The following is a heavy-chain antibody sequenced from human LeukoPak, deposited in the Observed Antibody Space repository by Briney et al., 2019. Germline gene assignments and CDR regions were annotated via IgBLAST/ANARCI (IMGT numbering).Heavy chain of an antibody. Sequence: PGGSLRLSCAASGFTFSSYGMHWVRQAPGKGLEWVAVIWYDGSNKYYADSVKGRFTISRDNSKNTLYLQMNSLRAEDTAVYYCARELGGSYHDYWGQGTLVTVSS. D-gene: IGHD2-15*01. CDR2: IWYDGSNK. V-gene: IGHV3-33*01. J-gene: IGHJ4*02. CDR1: GFTFSSYG. CDR3: ARELGGSYHDY.